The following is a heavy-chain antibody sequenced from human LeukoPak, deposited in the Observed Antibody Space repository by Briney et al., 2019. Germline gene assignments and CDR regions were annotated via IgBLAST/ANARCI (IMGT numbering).Heavy chain of an antibody. D-gene: IGHD6-6*01. CDR3: AKWKYSNSGIDDY. CDR1: GLIFSNYA. V-gene: IGHV3-23*01. CDR2: ITDSGRKT. Sequence: PGGSLRLSCAASGLIFSNYAMKWVRQASGKGLEWVSGITDSGRKTYYADSVKGRFSISRDNSKNTVYLQMSDLRAEDTAVYYCAKWKYSNSGIDDYWGQGTLVTVSS. J-gene: IGHJ4*02.